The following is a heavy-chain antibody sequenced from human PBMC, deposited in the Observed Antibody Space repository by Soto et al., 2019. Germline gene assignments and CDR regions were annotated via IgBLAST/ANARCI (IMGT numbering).Heavy chain of an antibody. V-gene: IGHV1-18*01. CDR3: ARDRGGHRDHYDSSGYSRFDY. Sequence: QVQLVQSGAEVKKPGASVKVSCKASGYTFTSYGISWVRQAPGQGLEWMGWISAYNGNTNYAQKLQGRVTMTTDTSTSTAYMELRSLRSDDTAVYYCARDRGGHRDHYDSSGYSRFDYWGQGTLVTVSS. CDR1: GYTFTSYG. J-gene: IGHJ4*02. D-gene: IGHD3-22*01. CDR2: ISAYNGNT.